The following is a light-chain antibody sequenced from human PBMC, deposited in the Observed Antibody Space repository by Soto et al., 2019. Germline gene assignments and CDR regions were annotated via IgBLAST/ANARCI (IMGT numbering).Light chain of an antibody. Sequence: EIVLTQSPGTLSLSPGERAILSCRASQTITSNYLAWDQQRPGQAPRPLIYGISRRATGVPDRFSGSGSGTDFTLTIDRLESEDFAVYYCQDYGSSPFTFGPGTKVDIK. J-gene: IGKJ3*01. CDR2: GIS. V-gene: IGKV3-20*01. CDR3: QDYGSSPFT. CDR1: QTITSNY.